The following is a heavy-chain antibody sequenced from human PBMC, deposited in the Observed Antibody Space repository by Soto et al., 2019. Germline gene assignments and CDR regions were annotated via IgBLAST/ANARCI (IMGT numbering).Heavy chain of an antibody. CDR2: ISAYNGNT. J-gene: IGHJ5*02. D-gene: IGHD5-12*01. Sequence: ASVKVSCKASGYTFTSYGISWVRQAPGQGLEWMGWISAYNGNTNYAQKLQGRVTMTTDTSTSTAYMELRSLRSDDTAVYYCARDMDRGYSGYARYSTFDPWGQGTLVTVSS. V-gene: IGHV1-18*01. CDR3: ARDMDRGYSGYARYSTFDP. CDR1: GYTFTSYG.